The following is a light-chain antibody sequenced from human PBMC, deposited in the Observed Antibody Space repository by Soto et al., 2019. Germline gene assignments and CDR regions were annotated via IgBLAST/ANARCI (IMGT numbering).Light chain of an antibody. J-gene: IGKJ5*01. Sequence: EIVTTQSPATLSISPGERATLSCRASQSVSSNLAWYQQKPGQAPRLLIYGASTRATGIPARFSGSGSGTEFTLTISSLQSEDFAVYYCQQYYDWPITFGQGTRLDIK. CDR1: QSVSSN. V-gene: IGKV3-15*01. CDR3: QQYYDWPIT. CDR2: GAS.